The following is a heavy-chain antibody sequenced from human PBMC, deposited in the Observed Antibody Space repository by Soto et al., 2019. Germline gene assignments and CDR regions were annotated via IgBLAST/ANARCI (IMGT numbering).Heavy chain of an antibody. CDR3: ARVMSSGRTKYYYYYGMDV. D-gene: IGHD6-19*01. CDR1: GGSFSGYY. V-gene: IGHV4-34*01. Sequence: SETLSLTCAVYGGSFSGYYWSWIRQPPGKGLEWIGEINHSGSTNYNPSLKSRVTISVDTSKNQFSLKLSSVTSADTAVYYCARVMSSGRTKYYYYYGMDVWGQGTTV. CDR2: INHSGST. J-gene: IGHJ6*02.